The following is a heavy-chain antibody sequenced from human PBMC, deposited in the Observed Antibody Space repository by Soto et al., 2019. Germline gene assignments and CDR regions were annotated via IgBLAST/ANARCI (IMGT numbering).Heavy chain of an antibody. CDR2: IYYSGST. CDR3: ARDPAGRIAARPLYYYYGMDV. J-gene: IGHJ6*02. CDR1: GGSISSSSYY. V-gene: IGHV4-39*07. D-gene: IGHD6-6*01. Sequence: SETLSLTCTVSGGSISSSSYYWGWIRQPPGKGLEWIGSIYYSGSTYYNPSLKRRVTISVDTSKNQFSLKLSSVTAADTAVYYCARDPAGRIAARPLYYYYGMDVWGQGTTVTVSS.